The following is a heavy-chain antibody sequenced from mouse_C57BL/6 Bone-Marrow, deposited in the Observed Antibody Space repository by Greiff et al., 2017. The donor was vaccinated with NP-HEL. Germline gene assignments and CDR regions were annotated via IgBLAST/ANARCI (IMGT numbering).Heavy chain of an antibody. D-gene: IGHD1-1*01. V-gene: IGHV1-66*01. CDR2: IYPGSGNT. J-gene: IGHJ1*03. Sequence: QVQLQQSGPELVKPGASVKISCKASGYSFTSYYIHWVKQRPGQGLEWIGWIYPGSGNTKYNEQFKGKATLTADTSSSTAYSQLSSLPSEDSAVYYCARDYGSSYVYFDVWGTGTTVTVSS. CDR3: ARDYGSSYVYFDV. CDR1: GYSFTSYY.